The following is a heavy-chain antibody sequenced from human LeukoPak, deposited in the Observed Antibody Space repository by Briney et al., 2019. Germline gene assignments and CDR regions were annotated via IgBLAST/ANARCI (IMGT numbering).Heavy chain of an antibody. J-gene: IGHJ4*02. V-gene: IGHV4-30-2*01. CDR1: GGSISSGGYS. CDR2: IYHSGST. Sequence: TSETLSLTCAVSGGSISSGGYSWSWIRQPPGKGLEWIGYIYHSGSTYYNPSLKSRVTISVDRSKNQFSLKLSSVTAADTAVYYCARGDYDFWSGYYDGGSYFDYWGQGTLVTVSS. D-gene: IGHD3-3*01. CDR3: ARGDYDFWSGYYDGGSYFDY.